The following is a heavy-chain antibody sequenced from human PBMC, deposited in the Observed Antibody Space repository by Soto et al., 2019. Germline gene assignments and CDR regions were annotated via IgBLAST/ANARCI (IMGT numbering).Heavy chain of an antibody. D-gene: IGHD2-15*01. CDR1: GGFISSSSYY. CDR3: ARSNCSGGSCYSIFHFDY. J-gene: IGHJ4*02. Sequence: QLQLQESGPGLVKPSETLSLTCTVSGGFISSSSYYWGWIRQPPGKGLEWIGSIYYSGSTYYNPSLKSRVTISVDTSKNQFSLKLSSVTAADTAVYYCARSNCSGGSCYSIFHFDYWGQGTLVTVSS. CDR2: IYYSGST. V-gene: IGHV4-39*01.